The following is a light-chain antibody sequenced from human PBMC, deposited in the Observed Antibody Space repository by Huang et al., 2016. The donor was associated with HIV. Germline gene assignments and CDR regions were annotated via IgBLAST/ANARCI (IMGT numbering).Light chain of an antibody. CDR1: QSVNSY. Sequence: EIVLTQSPATLSLSPGKRATHPCRASQSVNSYLAWYQQKPVQAPRRLIDDASNRATGSPARFSGSASGTYFTLTISSVQSEDVAVYYCQQRSACPLTFGGGTKVEI. J-gene: IGKJ4*01. CDR2: DAS. V-gene: IGKV3-11*01. CDR3: QQRSACPLT.